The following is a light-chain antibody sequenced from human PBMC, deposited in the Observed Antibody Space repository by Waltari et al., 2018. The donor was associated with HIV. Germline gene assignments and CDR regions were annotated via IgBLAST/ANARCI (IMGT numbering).Light chain of an antibody. CDR2: DAS. J-gene: IGKJ2*03. CDR1: QDIYDS. CDR3: QQYSSLPYS. Sequence: DIQMTQSPSSLSTSVGDRVTIPCQASQDIYDSLNWFQQKPGKAPKLLIYDASHLETGVPSRFSGSGYGTDFTFTISSLQPEDIATYYCQQYSSLPYSFGRGTNLDIK. V-gene: IGKV1-33*01.